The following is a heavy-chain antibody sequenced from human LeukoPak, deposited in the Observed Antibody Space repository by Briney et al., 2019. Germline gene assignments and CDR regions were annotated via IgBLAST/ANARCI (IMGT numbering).Heavy chain of an antibody. Sequence: SETLSLTCAVSGVSISRGGYSWSWTRQPPGKGLEWIGNIYHSGSTYYNPSLKSRVTISVDTSKNQFSLKLSSVTAADTAVYYCARTSYTSGWHFDYWGQGTLVTVSS. CDR1: GVSISRGGYS. V-gene: IGHV4-30-2*01. CDR3: ARTSYTSGWHFDY. D-gene: IGHD6-19*01. CDR2: IYHSGST. J-gene: IGHJ4*02.